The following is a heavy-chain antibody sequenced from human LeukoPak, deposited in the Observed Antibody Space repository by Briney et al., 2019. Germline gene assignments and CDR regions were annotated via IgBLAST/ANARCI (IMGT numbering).Heavy chain of an antibody. CDR2: INPKSGNT. CDR1: GYTFTNYD. V-gene: IGHV1-8*03. CDR3: ARVDGSVDY. J-gene: IGHJ4*02. D-gene: IGHD5-24*01. Sequence: ASVKVSCKASGYTFTNYDINWVRQATGQGLEWMGWINPKSGNTGYAQKFQGRVTITRNTSRNTAYMELSSLRSEDTAVYYCARVDGSVDYWGQGTLVTVSS.